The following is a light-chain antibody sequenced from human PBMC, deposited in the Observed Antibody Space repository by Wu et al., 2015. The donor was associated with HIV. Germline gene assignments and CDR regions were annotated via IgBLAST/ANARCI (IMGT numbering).Light chain of an antibody. V-gene: IGKV3-15*01. CDR3: QQYNNWPPT. CDR2: GAS. J-gene: IGKJ3*01. CDR1: QSVSNN. Sequence: EIVLTQSPGTLSLSPGERATLSCRASQSVSNNLAWYQQIPGQPPRLLIYGASTRATGVPARFSGSGSGTEFTLTISSLQSEDFAIHFCQQYNNWPPTFGLGPRWISN.